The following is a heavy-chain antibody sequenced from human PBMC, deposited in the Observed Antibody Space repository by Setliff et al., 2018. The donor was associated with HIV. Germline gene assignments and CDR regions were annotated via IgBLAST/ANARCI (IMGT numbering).Heavy chain of an antibody. CDR3: ARGINWFAPFDY. D-gene: IGHD1-1*01. Sequence: ASVKVSCKASGYTFTGYFMHWVRQAPGQGLEFMGWINPNSGGTNYAQKFQDRVTMIRDTSITTAYMALSRLTSDDTAVYFCARGINWFAPFDYWGQGTLVTVSS. CDR2: INPNSGGT. J-gene: IGHJ4*01. CDR1: GYTFTGYF. V-gene: IGHV1-2*02.